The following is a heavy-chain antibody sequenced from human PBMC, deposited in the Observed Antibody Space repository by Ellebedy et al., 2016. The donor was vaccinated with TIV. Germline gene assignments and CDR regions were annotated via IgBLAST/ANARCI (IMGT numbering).Heavy chain of an antibody. Sequence: GESLKISCEASGFTPSSYRMNWVRQAPGKGLEWVSYITGSVRTMYYADSVKGRFTISRDNAKNSLDLQMNSLRVEDKDVYYCARESVVIPAATGISYYNGMDVWGRGTTVIVSS. CDR3: ARESVVIPAATGISYYNGMDV. CDR2: ITGSVRTM. V-gene: IGHV3-48*04. CDR1: GFTPSSYR. D-gene: IGHD2-2*01. J-gene: IGHJ6*02.